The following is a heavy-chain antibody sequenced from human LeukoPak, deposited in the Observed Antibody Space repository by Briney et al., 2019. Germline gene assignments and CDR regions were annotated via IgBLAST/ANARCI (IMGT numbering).Heavy chain of an antibody. CDR1: GFTFSSYE. CDR2: ISSSGSTI. J-gene: IGHJ4*02. D-gene: IGHD3-16*02. CDR3: ASYMFWGVIGFDY. V-gene: IGHV3-48*03. Sequence: PGGSLRLSCAASGFTFSSYEMNWVSQAPGKGLEWFSYISSSGSTIYYADSVKGRFTISRDNAKNSLYLQMNSLKAEDTAVYYCASYMFWGVIGFDYWGQGTLVTVSS.